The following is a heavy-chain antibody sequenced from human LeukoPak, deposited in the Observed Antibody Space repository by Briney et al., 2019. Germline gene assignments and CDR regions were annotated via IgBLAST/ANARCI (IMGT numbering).Heavy chain of an antibody. CDR2: ISAYNGNT. V-gene: IGHV1-18*01. CDR1: GYRFMNYG. J-gene: IGHJ2*01. D-gene: IGHD6-6*01. Sequence: ASVKVSCKASGYRFMNYGISWVRQAPGQGLEWMGWISAYNGNTNYAQKLQGRVTMTTDTSTSTAYMELRSLRSDDTAVYYCARYRKAARPDFDLWGRGTLVTVSS. CDR3: ARYRKAARPDFDL.